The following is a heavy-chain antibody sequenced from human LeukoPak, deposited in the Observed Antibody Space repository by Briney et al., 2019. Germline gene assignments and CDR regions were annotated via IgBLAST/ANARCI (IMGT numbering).Heavy chain of an antibody. CDR3: ARERYYYDSSGYRFDY. D-gene: IGHD3-22*01. CDR1: GGSISSGSYY. CDR2: IYTSGST. J-gene: IGHJ4*02. V-gene: IGHV4-61*02. Sequence: SQTLFLTCTVSGGSISSGSYYWSWIRQPAGKGLEWIGRIYTSGSTNYNPSLKSRVTISVDTSKNQFSLKLSSVTAADTAVYYCARERYYYDSSGYRFDYWGQGTLVTVSS.